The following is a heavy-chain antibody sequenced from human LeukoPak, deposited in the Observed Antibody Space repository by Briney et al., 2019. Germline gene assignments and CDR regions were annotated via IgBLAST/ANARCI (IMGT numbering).Heavy chain of an antibody. Sequence: SVKVSCKASGYTFTSYDINWVRQATGQGLEWMGWMNPNSGNTGYAQKFQGRVTMTRNTSISTAYMELSRLRSDDTAVYFCARDEDSSGYCFDYWGQGTLVTVSS. CDR2: MNPNSGNT. CDR1: GYTFTSYD. J-gene: IGHJ4*02. CDR3: ARDEDSSGYCFDY. D-gene: IGHD3-22*01. V-gene: IGHV1-8*01.